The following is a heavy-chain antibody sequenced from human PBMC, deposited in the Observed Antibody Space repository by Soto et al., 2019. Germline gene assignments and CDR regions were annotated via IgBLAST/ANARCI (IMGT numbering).Heavy chain of an antibody. CDR3: ARNRYGGYDFDY. Sequence: QVQLQESGPGLVKPSGTLSLSCAVSSGSISSSNWWSWVRQPPGKGPEWIGEISLSGYTNYNPSLKSRVTISVDKSKCQFSLDLSSVTAADTAVYYCARNRYGGYDFDYWGQGTLVTVSS. CDR1: SGSISSSNW. D-gene: IGHD5-12*01. J-gene: IGHJ4*02. CDR2: ISLSGYT. V-gene: IGHV4-4*02.